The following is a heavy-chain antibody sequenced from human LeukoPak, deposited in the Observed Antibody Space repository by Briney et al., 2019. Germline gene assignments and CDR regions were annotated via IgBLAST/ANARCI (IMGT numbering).Heavy chain of an antibody. CDR2: MNPNSGRT. V-gene: IGHV1-8*03. CDR1: GYTFTTYD. Sequence: ASVKVSCKASGYTFTTYDINWVRQATGQGLEWMGWMNPNSGRTGYAQNFQGRVTITRNTSISTAYMELSSLRSEDTAVYYCAAEPMVRGVIDYYGMDVWGQGTTVTVSS. CDR3: AAEPMVRGVIDYYGMDV. D-gene: IGHD3-10*01. J-gene: IGHJ6*02.